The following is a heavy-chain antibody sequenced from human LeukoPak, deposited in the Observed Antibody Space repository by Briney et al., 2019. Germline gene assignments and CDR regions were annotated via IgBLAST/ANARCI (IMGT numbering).Heavy chain of an antibody. CDR3: AKDGPVELVPLSYYYYGMDV. Sequence: GGSLRLSCSASGFTFSSYSMHWVRQAPGRGLECVSSINSYGDYTYYTDAVRGRFTISRDNSKNTLYLQMNSLRAEDTAVYYCAKDGPVELVPLSYYYYGMDVWGQGTTVTVSS. CDR2: INSYGDYT. V-gene: IGHV3-64*04. D-gene: IGHD6-6*01. CDR1: GFTFSSYS. J-gene: IGHJ6*02.